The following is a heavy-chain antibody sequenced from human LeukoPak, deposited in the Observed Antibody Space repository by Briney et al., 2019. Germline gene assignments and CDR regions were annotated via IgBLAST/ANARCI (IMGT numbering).Heavy chain of an antibody. V-gene: IGHV1-69*05. CDR1: GGTFSSYA. CDR3: ASASPLHWNYADY. CDR2: IIPIFGTA. Sequence: ASVKVSCKASGGTFSSYAISWVRHAPGQGLEWMGGIIPIFGTANYAQKFQGRVTITTDESTSTAYMELSSLRSEDTAVYYCASASPLHWNYADYWGQGTLVTVSS. D-gene: IGHD3/OR15-3a*01. J-gene: IGHJ4*02.